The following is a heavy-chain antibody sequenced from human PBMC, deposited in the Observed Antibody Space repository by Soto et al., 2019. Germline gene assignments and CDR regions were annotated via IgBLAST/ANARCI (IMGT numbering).Heavy chain of an antibody. CDR2: MNPNSGNT. CDR1: GYTFTSHD. J-gene: IGHJ4*02. V-gene: IGHV1-8*01. Sequence: QVQLVQSGAEVKKSGASVKVSCKASGYTFTSHDINWVRQATGQGLEWMGWMNPNSGNTGYAQKFQGRGTMTRNTSISTAYRELSSLRSEDTAVCYCARWDYGDYARFDYWGQGTLVTVSS. CDR3: ARWDYGDYARFDY. D-gene: IGHD4-17*01.